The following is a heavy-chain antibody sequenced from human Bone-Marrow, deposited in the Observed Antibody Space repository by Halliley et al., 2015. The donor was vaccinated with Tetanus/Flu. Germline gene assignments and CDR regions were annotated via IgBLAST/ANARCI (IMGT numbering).Heavy chain of an antibody. J-gene: IGHJ5*02. CDR1: GYTLTTYY. V-gene: IGHV5-10-1*01. CDR3: ARLVDVTVVTRGGVDP. D-gene: IGHD2-21*02. CDR2: IDLSDSYT. Sequence: VQLVQSGAEVKKPGESLRISCKASGYTLTTYYINWVRQMPGKGLEWMGRIDLSDSYTDYNPSFQGHVTISADKSISTAFLSLTASDTAMYYCARLVDVTVVTRGGVDPWGQGTLVTVSS.